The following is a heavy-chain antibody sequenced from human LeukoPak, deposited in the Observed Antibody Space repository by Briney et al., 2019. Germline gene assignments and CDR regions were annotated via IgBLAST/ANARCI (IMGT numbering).Heavy chain of an antibody. CDR3: ARVPPITIFGVANYYFDY. CDR2: INWNGGST. J-gene: IGHJ4*02. Sequence: PGGSLRLSCAASGFTFSNYEMNWVRQAPGKGLEWVSGINWNGGSTGYADSVKGRFTISRDNAKNSLYLQMNSLRAEDTALYYCARVPPITIFGVANYYFDYWGQGTLVTVSS. V-gene: IGHV3-20*04. D-gene: IGHD3-3*01. CDR1: GFTFSNYE.